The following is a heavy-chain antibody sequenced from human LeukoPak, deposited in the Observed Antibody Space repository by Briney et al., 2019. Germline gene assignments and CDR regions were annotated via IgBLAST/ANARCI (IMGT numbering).Heavy chain of an antibody. CDR1: GYTFTSYG. V-gene: IGHV1-18*01. Sequence: ASVKVSCKASGYTFTSYGISWVRQAPGQGLEWMGWISAYNGNTNYAQKLQGRVTMTTDTSTSTAYMELRSLRSDDTAVYYCARMRVTYCGGDCYLRDYWGQGTLVTVSS. CDR3: ARMRVTYCGGDCYLRDY. J-gene: IGHJ4*02. CDR2: ISAYNGNT. D-gene: IGHD2-21*02.